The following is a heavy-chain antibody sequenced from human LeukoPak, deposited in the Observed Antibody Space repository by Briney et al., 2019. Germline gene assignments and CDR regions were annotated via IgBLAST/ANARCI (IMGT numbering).Heavy chain of an antibody. CDR2: INPSGGST. Sequence: ASVKVSCKASGYTFTSYYMHWVRQAPGQGLEWMGIINPSGGSTSYAQKFQGRVTMTRDTSTSTVYMKMSSLRSEDTAVYYCASHPTHQLTDDWGKGTLVTVSS. CDR3: ASHPTHQLTDD. J-gene: IGHJ4*01. V-gene: IGHV1-46*03. CDR1: GYTFTSYY. D-gene: IGHD1-1*01.